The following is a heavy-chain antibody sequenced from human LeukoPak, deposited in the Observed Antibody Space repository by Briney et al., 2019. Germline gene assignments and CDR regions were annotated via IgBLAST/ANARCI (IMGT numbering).Heavy chain of an antibody. J-gene: IGHJ6*02. D-gene: IGHD2-2*01. CDR3: AKAACSSTSCQYYYYYGMDV. CDR1: GFTFSTYA. V-gene: IGHV3-23*01. CDR2: TSGSGGST. Sequence: GGSLRLSCAASGFTFSTYAMSWVRQAPGKGLVWVSDTSGSGGSTYYADSVKGRFTISRDNSKNTLYLQMNSLRAEDTAVYYCAKAACSSTSCQYYYYYGMDVWGQGTTVTVSS.